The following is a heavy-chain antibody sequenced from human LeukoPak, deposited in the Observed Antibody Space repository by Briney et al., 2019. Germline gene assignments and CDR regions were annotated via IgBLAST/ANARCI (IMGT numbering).Heavy chain of an antibody. CDR1: GGSFSGYY. Sequence: PSETLSLTCAVYGGSFSGYYWSWIRQPPGKGLEWIGEINHSGSTNYNPSLKSRVTISVDTSKNQSSLKLSSVTAADTAVYYCARGGPYCGGDCSSYYYYYYMDVWGKGTTVTVSS. CDR2: INHSGST. V-gene: IGHV4-34*01. J-gene: IGHJ6*03. CDR3: ARGGPYCGGDCSSYYYYYYMDV. D-gene: IGHD2-21*02.